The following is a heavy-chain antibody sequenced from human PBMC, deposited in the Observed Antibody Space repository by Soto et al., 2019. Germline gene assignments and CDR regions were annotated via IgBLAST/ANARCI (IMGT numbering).Heavy chain of an antibody. CDR2: IYYSGTT. Sequence: QLQLQESGPGLVKPSETLSLTCTVSGGSISSNSYYWAWIRQPPGKGLEWIGNIYYSGTTYYNPSFKSRVTISVDTSKNQFSLKLGSVTAADTAVYYCARHKGGYYSGVDVWGQGTTVTVS. CDR1: GGSISSNSYY. V-gene: IGHV4-39*01. D-gene: IGHD3-16*01. J-gene: IGHJ6*02. CDR3: ARHKGGYYSGVDV.